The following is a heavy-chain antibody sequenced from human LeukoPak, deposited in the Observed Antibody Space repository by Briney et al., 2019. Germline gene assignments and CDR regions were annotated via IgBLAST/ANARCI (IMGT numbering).Heavy chain of an antibody. J-gene: IGHJ5*02. CDR1: GGSLSGYY. CDR2: INHSGST. V-gene: IGHV4-34*01. CDR3: ARGFVVVAASVWFDP. Sequence: SETLSLTCAVYGGSLSGYYWSWIRQPPGKGLEWIGEINHSGSTNYNPSLKSRVTISVDTSKNQFSLKLRSVTAADTAVYYCARGFVVVAASVWFDPWGQGTLVTVSS. D-gene: IGHD2-15*01.